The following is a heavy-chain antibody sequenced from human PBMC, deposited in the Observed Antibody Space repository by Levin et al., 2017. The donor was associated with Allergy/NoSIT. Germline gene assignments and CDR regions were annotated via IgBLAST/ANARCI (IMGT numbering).Heavy chain of an antibody. V-gene: IGHV3-74*01. D-gene: IGHD3-3*01. CDR1: GFTFSSYW. Sequence: GGSLRLSCAASGFTFSSYWMHWVRQAPGKGLVWVSRIKSDGSSTRYADSVKGLFTISRDNTKNTLFLQMNSLRAEDTAIYYCAQGTTIFGVVSQFDYWGQGTLVTVSS. J-gene: IGHJ4*02. CDR3: AQGTTIFGVVSQFDY. CDR2: IKSDGSST.